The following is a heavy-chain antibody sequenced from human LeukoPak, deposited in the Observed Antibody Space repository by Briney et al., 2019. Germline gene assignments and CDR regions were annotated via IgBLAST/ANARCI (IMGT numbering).Heavy chain of an antibody. CDR2: ISYDGSNK. V-gene: IGHV3-30-3*01. J-gene: IGHJ4*02. Sequence: GGSLRLSCAASGFTFSSYAMHWVRQAPGKGLEWVAVISYDGSNKYYADSVKGRFTISRDNSKNTLYLQMNSLRAEDTAVYYCARGGPGRDSSGGFDYWGQGTLVTVSS. D-gene: IGHD5-18*01. CDR3: ARGGPGRDSSGGFDY. CDR1: GFTFSSYA.